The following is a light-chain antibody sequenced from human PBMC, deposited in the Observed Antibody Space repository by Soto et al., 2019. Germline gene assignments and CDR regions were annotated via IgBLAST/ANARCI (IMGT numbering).Light chain of an antibody. CDR2: DAS. Sequence: EIVMTQSPATLSVSPGDRATLSCRASQSVDNDLAWYQQKPGQPPRLLIYDASTRATGIPARFSGSQSGTEFTLTISSLLYEDFAVYSCQQYHHWPLPFGGGPKVEIK. V-gene: IGKV3D-15*01. CDR3: QQYHHWPLP. J-gene: IGKJ4*01. CDR1: QSVDND.